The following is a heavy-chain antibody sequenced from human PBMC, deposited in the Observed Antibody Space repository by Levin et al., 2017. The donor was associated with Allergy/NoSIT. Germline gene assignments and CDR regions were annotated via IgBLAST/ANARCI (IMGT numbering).Heavy chain of an antibody. CDR3: AKDLNYDSSGYYPNFDY. CDR2: ISGSGGST. D-gene: IGHD3-22*01. V-gene: IGHV3-23*01. Sequence: GESLKISCAASGFTFSSYAMSWVRQAPGKGLEWVSAISGSGGSTYYADSVKGRFTISRDNSKNTLYLQMNSLRAEDTAVYYCAKDLNYDSSGYYPNFDYWGQGTLVTVSS. CDR1: GFTFSSYA. J-gene: IGHJ4*02.